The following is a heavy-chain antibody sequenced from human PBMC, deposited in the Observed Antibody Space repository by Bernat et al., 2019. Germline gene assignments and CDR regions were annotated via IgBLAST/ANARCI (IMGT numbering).Heavy chain of an antibody. V-gene: IGHV4-59*01. CDR3: VRDYRRFDP. CDR2: IYYSGST. CDR1: GGSISSYY. Sequence: QVQLQESGPGLVKPSETLSLTCTVSGGSISSYYWSWIRQPPGKGLEWIGYIYYSGSTNYNPSLKSRVTISVDTSKNQFSLKLSSVTAADTAVYYCVRDYRRFDPWGQGTLVTVSS. D-gene: IGHD3-16*02. J-gene: IGHJ5*02.